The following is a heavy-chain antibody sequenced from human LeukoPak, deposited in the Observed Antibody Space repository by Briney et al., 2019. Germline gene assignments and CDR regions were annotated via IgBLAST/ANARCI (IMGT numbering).Heavy chain of an antibody. Sequence: PSETLSLTCTVSGGSISSSSYYWGWIRQPPGKGLEWIGSIYCSGSTYYNPSLKSRVTISVDTSKNQFSLKLSSVTAADTAVYYCAVGRPSRGVIDAFDIWGRGTMVTVSS. V-gene: IGHV4-39*01. CDR1: GGSISSSSYY. J-gene: IGHJ3*02. CDR3: AVGRPSRGVIDAFDI. D-gene: IGHD3-10*01. CDR2: IYCSGST.